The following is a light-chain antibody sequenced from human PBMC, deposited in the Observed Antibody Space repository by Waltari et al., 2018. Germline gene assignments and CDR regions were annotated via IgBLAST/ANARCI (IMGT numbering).Light chain of an antibody. CDR3: SSHTSTVPHV. J-gene: IGLJ1*01. V-gene: IGLV2-14*01. CDR1: SNDVGGYGY. CDR2: EVS. Sequence: QSALTQPAFVSGSPGQSITISCTGTSNDVGGYGYVSWYPQYPGKSPQLVIYEVSYRASGISTRFSGSKAGNTASLTISGLQAEDEADYYCSSHTSTVPHVFGTGTRVTVV.